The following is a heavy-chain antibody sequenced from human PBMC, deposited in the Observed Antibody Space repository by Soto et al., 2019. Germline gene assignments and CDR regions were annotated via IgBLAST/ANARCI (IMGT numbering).Heavy chain of an antibody. J-gene: IGHJ2*01. V-gene: IGHV1-2*04. D-gene: IGHD1-26*01. CDR2: INPNSGGT. CDR3: ARGPSIYGSWGVYFDL. Sequence: QVQLVQSGAEVKKPGASVKVSCKASGYTFTGYYMHWVRQAPGQGLEWMGWINPNSGGTNYAQKFQGWVTMTRDTSISTAYMELSRLRSDDTAVYYCARGPSIYGSWGVYFDLWGRGTLVTVSS. CDR1: GYTFTGYY.